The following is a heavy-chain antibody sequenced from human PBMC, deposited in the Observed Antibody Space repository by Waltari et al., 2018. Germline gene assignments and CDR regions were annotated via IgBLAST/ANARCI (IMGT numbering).Heavy chain of an antibody. CDR1: GFTFSSSA. J-gene: IGHJ6*02. D-gene: IGHD2-21*01. V-gene: IGHV3-23*04. CDR3: AKLEVKLDYYGMDV. CDR2: ISGSGGST. Sequence: EVQLVESGGGLVQPGGSLRLSCAASGFTFSSSAMSWVGQAPGKGLEWVSAISGSGGSTYYADSVKGRFTISRDNSKNTLYLQMNSLRAEDTAVYYCAKLEVKLDYYGMDVWGQGTTVTVSS.